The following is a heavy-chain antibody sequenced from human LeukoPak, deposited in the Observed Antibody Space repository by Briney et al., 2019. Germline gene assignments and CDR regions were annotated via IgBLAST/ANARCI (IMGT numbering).Heavy chain of an antibody. CDR3: ARDGCSTSSCYDL. V-gene: IGHV3-33*01. CDR2: IWHDGSKK. CDR1: GFTFNNYG. Sequence: GGSLRLSCAASGFTFNNYGFHWVRQAPGKGLEWLAVIWHDGSKKYYVGSVKGRFTISRDDSENTLYLQMNSLRVEDTAVYYCARDGCSTSSCYDLWGQGTLVTVSS. J-gene: IGHJ5*02. D-gene: IGHD2-2*01.